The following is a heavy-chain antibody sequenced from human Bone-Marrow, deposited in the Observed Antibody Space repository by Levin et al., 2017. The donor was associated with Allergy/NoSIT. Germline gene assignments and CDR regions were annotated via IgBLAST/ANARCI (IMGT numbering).Heavy chain of an antibody. CDR3: AKDRSYDFWSGLFDP. J-gene: IGHJ5*02. CDR2: ISYDGSKK. V-gene: IGHV3-30*18. CDR1: GFTFSDYG. Sequence: GESLKISCAASGFTFSDYGMHWVRQAPGKGLEWVALISYDGSKKYYADSVKGRFSISREYSKNTLYLQMTSMRDEDTAVYHCAKDRSYDFWSGLFDPWGQGTLVIVSS. D-gene: IGHD3-3*01.